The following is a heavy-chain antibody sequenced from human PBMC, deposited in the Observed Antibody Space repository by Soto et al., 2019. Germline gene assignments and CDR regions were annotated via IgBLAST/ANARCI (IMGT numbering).Heavy chain of an antibody. CDR1: GFTFSSYA. D-gene: IGHD1-26*01. J-gene: IGHJ3*02. CDR2: ISYDGSNK. V-gene: IGHV3-30-3*01. Sequence: QVQLVESGGGVVQPGRSLRLSCAASGFTFSSYAMHWVRQAPGKGLEWVAVISYDGSNKYYADSVKGRFTISRDNSKNTLYLQMNSLRAEDTAVYYCARGYNGAFDIWGQGTMVTVSS. CDR3: ARGYNGAFDI.